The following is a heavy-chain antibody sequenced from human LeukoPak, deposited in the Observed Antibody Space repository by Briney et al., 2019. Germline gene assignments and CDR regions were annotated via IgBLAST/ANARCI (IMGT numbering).Heavy chain of an antibody. CDR1: GGSFSGYY. Sequence: PSETLSLTCAVYGGSFSGYYWSWIRQPPGKGLEWIGEINHSGSTNYNPSLKSRVTISVDTSKNQFSLKLSSVTAADTAVYYCASPGGYSYGYDYWGQGTLVTVSS. V-gene: IGHV4-34*01. J-gene: IGHJ4*02. CDR3: ASPGGYSYGYDY. CDR2: INHSGST. D-gene: IGHD5-18*01.